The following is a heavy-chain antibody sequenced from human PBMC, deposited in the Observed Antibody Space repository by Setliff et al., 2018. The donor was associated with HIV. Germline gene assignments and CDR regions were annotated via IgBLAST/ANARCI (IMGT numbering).Heavy chain of an antibody. J-gene: IGHJ3*02. Sequence: EASVKVSCKVSGYTLTELSMHWVRQAPGKGLEWMGGFDPEDGETIYAQKFQGRVTMTEDTSTDTAYMELSSLRSEDTAVYYCATDRILGYCSSTSCSNAFESWGQGTMVTVSS. V-gene: IGHV1-24*01. CDR3: ATDRILGYCSSTSCSNAFES. D-gene: IGHD2-2*01. CDR2: FDPEDGET. CDR1: GYTLTELS.